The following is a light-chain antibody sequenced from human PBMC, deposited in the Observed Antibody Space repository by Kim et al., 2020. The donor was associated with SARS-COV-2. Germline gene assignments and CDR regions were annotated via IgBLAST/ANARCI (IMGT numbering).Light chain of an antibody. CDR2: QDH. CDR3: QAWDNNAGV. V-gene: IGLV3-1*01. CDR1: SLGERY. Sequence: SYELTQPPSVSVSLGQTATITCSGSSLGERYVFWYQQRPGQSPVLVIYQDHRRPSGIPERFSGSHSGNTATLDISGTQAMDEADYYCQAWDNNAGVFGTGTRVAVL. J-gene: IGLJ1*01.